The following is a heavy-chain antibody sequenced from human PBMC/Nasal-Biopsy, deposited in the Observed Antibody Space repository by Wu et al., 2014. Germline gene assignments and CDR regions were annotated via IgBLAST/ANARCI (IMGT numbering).Heavy chain of an antibody. V-gene: IGHV4-34*01. Sequence: TLSLTCTVSGSFSDGYHWTWIRQSPAGGLEWIGEITDSGSTHYSSSLARRVSLSVDTSRNQISLTLKSVTAADTANYYCARGLGRYQMLYHYWGPGTAVTVSS. CDR3: ARGLGRYQMLYHY. J-gene: IGHJ1*01. CDR2: ITDSGST. CDR1: GSFSDGYH. D-gene: IGHD2-2*01.